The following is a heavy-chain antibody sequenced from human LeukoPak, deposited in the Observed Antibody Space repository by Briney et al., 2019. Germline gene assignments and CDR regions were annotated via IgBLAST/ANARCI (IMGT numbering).Heavy chain of an antibody. D-gene: IGHD3-16*01. V-gene: IGHV1-69*04. CDR3: ATQRGSYLWGTDFDY. CDR2: IIPILGIA. Sequence: GASVKVSCKASGGTFSSYAISWVRQAPGQGLEWMGRIIPILGIANYAQKFQGRVTITADKSTSTAYMELSSLRSEDTAVYYCATQRGSYLWGTDFDYWGQGTLVTVSS. J-gene: IGHJ4*02. CDR1: GGTFSSYA.